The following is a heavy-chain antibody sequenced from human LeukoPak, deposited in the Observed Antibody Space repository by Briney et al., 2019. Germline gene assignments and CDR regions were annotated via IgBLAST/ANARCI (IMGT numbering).Heavy chain of an antibody. CDR1: GFTFEDYG. Sequence: GGSLRLSCAASGFTFEDYGMSWVRQAPGKGLEWVSGINWHGDRTGYADSVKGRFTISRDNAKNTLYLQMSSLRAEDTAVYYCARVASGSWNWFDPWGQGTLVTVSS. CDR2: INWHGDRT. V-gene: IGHV3-20*04. D-gene: IGHD1-26*01. J-gene: IGHJ5*02. CDR3: ARVASGSWNWFDP.